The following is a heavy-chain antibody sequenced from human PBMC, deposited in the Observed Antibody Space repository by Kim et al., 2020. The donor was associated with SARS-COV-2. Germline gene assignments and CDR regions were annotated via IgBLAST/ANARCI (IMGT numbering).Heavy chain of an antibody. D-gene: IGHD2-2*01. Sequence: PSLKSRVAIAVDTAKNQFSRKLSSVTAADTAVYYCARGLVVPAANDAFDIWGQGTMVTVSS. V-gene: IGHV4-39*01. CDR3: ARGLVVPAANDAFDI. J-gene: IGHJ3*02.